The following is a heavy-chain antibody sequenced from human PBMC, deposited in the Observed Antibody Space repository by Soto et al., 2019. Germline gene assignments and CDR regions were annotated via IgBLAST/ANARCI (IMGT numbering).Heavy chain of an antibody. CDR2: IVVGSGNT. Sequence: SVKVSCKASGFTFTSSAVQWVRQARGQRLEWIGWIVVGSGNTNYAQKFQERVTITRDMSTSTAYMELSSLRSEDTAVYYCAADPVYSGSYAFLYGMDVWGQGTTVTVSS. D-gene: IGHD1-26*01. J-gene: IGHJ6*02. CDR1: GFTFTSSA. V-gene: IGHV1-58*01. CDR3: AADPVYSGSYAFLYGMDV.